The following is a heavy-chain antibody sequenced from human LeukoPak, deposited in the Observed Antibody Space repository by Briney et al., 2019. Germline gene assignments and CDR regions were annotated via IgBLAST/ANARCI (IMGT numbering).Heavy chain of an antibody. D-gene: IGHD6-19*01. CDR3: ARESIAVAGAPFDY. J-gene: IGHJ4*02. Sequence: QPGGSLRLSCAASGFTFSSYEMNWVRQAPGKGLEWVSYISSGSTIYDADSVKGRFTISRDNDKNSLYLQMNSLRAEDTAVYYCARESIAVAGAPFDYWGQGTLVTVSS. CDR2: ISSGSTI. V-gene: IGHV3-48*03. CDR1: GFTFSSYE.